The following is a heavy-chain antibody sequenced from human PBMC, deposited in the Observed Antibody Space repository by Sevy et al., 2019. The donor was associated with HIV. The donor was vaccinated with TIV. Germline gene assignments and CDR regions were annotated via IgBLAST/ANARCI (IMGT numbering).Heavy chain of an antibody. J-gene: IGHJ6*02. Sequence: SETLSLTCTVAGGSISIANHYWSWIRQHPGKGPEWIGYIYYSGSTYYNPSLKSRVTISVDTSKNQFSLKLSSVTAADTAVYYCARVVTIFGRSMDVWGQGTTVTVSS. V-gene: IGHV4-31*03. CDR1: GGSISIANHY. CDR2: IYYSGST. D-gene: IGHD3-3*01. CDR3: ARVVTIFGRSMDV.